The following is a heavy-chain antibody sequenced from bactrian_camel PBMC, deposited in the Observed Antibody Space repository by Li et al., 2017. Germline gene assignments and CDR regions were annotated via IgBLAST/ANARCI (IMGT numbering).Heavy chain of an antibody. V-gene: IGHV3S42*01. D-gene: IGHD7*01. CDR2: IYNGDGSA. Sequence: VQLVESGGGSVQAGGSLRLSCTTSHLSIDSYCMAFFRGAPGKEREGVAAIYNGDGSAIYTDSAKGRFAISQDNARLMWYLQMNSLKPEDTAKYTCKTDGWNHACNVEGQGTQVTVS. CDR1: HLSIDSYC. J-gene: IGHJ4*01.